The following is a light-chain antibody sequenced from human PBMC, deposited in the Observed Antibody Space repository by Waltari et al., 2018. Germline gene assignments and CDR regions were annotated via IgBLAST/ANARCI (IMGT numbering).Light chain of an antibody. CDR1: QSITNY. Sequence: DIQMTQSPSSLSASVGDRVTITYRASQSITNYVNWYHHKPGKAPKLPISAASSLQSGVPSRFSGSGSGNDVTLNISGLQPEDFATYYCQPSYSTPTHTFGQGTKMEIK. CDR2: AAS. J-gene: IGKJ2*01. V-gene: IGKV1-39*01. CDR3: QPSYSTPTHT.